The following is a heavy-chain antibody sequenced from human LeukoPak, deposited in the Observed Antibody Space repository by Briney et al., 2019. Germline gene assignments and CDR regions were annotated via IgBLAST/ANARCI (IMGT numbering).Heavy chain of an antibody. V-gene: IGHV3-9*01. CDR1: GFTFDDYG. CDR3: ASRPPLHRGPFDY. Sequence: PGGSLRLSCEASGFTFDDYGMHWVRQAPGKGLEWVSTISWNSASVGYVDSVKGRFTISRDNAKNSLYLQMNSLRAEDTAVYYCASRPPLHRGPFDYWGQGTLVTVSS. CDR2: ISWNSASV. J-gene: IGHJ4*02.